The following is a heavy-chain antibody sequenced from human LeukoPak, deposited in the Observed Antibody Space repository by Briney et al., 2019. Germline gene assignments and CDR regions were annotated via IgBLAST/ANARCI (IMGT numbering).Heavy chain of an antibody. V-gene: IGHV1-8*02. D-gene: IGHD3-22*01. J-gene: IGHJ4*02. CDR3: ARGNLFSMIGRQKTDY. Sequence: ASVKVSCKASGYTFTGYYMHWVRQATGQGLEWMGWMNPNSGNTGYAQKFQGRVTMTRNTSISTAYMELSSLRSEDTAVYYCARGNLFSMIGRQKTDYWGQGTLVTVSS. CDR2: MNPNSGNT. CDR1: GYTFTGYY.